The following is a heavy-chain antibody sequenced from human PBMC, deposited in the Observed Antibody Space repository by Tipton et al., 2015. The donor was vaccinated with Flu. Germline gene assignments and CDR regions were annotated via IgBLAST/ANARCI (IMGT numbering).Heavy chain of an antibody. V-gene: IGHV3-48*03. CDR3: TRGFIRLCDY. CDR2: ITPSGPTK. CDR1: GFTFSSYE. Sequence: SLRLSCAASGFTFSSYEMNWVRQAPGKGLEWISHITPSGPTKYYADSVRGRFTISRDNAKNTLYLQMSSLRVEDTAVYYCTRGFIRLCDYWGQGTLVTVSS. J-gene: IGHJ4*02. D-gene: IGHD3-16*01.